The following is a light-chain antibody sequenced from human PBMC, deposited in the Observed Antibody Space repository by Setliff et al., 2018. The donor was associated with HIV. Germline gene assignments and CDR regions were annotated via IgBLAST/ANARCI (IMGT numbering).Light chain of an antibody. CDR3: SSYTSNNLYV. Sequence: QSALTQPASVSGSPGQSITISCTGTSSDLGGYNYVSWYQQHPGKAPKLMIFDVSNRPSGVSNRFSGSKSGNTASLTISGLQAEDEADYYCSSYTSNNLYVFGTGTKV. J-gene: IGLJ1*01. V-gene: IGLV2-14*01. CDR2: DVS. CDR1: SSDLGGYNY.